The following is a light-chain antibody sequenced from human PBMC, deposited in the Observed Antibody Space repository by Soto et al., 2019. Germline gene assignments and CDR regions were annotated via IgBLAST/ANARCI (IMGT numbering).Light chain of an antibody. Sequence: DIVMTQAPLSSAVTLGQPASISCRSSQSLVHSDGNTHLSWLQQRPGQPPRLLMYKISNRFSGVPDRFSGSGAGTDFTLKISRVEAEDVGLYYCMQATQFPYTFGQGTRLE. CDR3: MQATQFPYT. CDR2: KIS. CDR1: QSLVHSDGNTH. V-gene: IGKV2-24*01. J-gene: IGKJ2*01.